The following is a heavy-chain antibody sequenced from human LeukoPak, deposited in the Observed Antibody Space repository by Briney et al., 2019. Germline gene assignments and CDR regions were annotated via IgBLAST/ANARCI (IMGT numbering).Heavy chain of an antibody. V-gene: IGHV4-4*09. Sequence: PSETLSLTCTVSGGSISSYYWSWIRQPPGKGLEWIGYIYSSGSTNYNPSLKSRVAISEDTSKNQFSLKLTSVTAADTAMYYCARHPRASDPFDIWGQGTIVTVSS. CDR2: IYSSGST. J-gene: IGHJ3*02. CDR1: GGSISSYY. CDR3: ARHPRASDPFDI.